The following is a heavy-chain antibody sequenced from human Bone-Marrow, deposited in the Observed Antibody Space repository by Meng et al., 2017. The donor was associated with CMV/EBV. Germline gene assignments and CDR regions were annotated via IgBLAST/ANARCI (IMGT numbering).Heavy chain of an antibody. J-gene: IGHJ4*02. D-gene: IGHD1-26*01. CDR3: VSRYSWELFDF. V-gene: IGHV4-34*01. Sequence: LTGAVYGGSFSVYYWSWIRQPPGKGLEWIGEINHIGGTKYNPSLKSRVTISVDTSKNQFSLKLTSVTAADTAVYYCVSRYSWELFDFWGQGTLVTVSS. CDR1: GGSFSVYY. CDR2: INHIGGT.